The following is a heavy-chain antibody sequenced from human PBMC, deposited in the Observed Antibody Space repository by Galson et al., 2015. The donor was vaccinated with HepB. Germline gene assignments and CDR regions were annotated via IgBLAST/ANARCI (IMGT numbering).Heavy chain of an antibody. V-gene: IGHV3-15*01. Sequence: SLRLSCAASGFTFSNAWMSWVRQAPGKGLEWVGRIKSKTDGGTTDYAAPVKGRFTISRDDSKNTLYLQMNSLKTEDTAVYYCTTALTYYYDSSGSLGFDYWGQGTLVTVSS. CDR1: GFTFSNAW. CDR3: TTALTYYYDSSGSLGFDY. J-gene: IGHJ4*02. CDR2: IKSKTDGGTT. D-gene: IGHD3-22*01.